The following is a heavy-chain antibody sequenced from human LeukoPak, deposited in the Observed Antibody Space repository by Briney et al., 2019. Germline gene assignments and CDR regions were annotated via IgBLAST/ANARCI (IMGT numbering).Heavy chain of an antibody. CDR2: INPSGGST. V-gene: IGHV1-46*03. Sequence: ASVKVSCKASGYTFTSYYMHRVRQAPGQGLEWMGIINPSGGSTSYAQKFQGRVTMTRDTSTSTVYMELSRLRSEDTAAYYCAKSLLAIFGXXPXXXDVWGKGTTVTVSS. CDR3: AKSLLAIFGXXPXXXDV. CDR1: GYTFTSYY. D-gene: IGHD3-3*01. J-gene: IGHJ6*04.